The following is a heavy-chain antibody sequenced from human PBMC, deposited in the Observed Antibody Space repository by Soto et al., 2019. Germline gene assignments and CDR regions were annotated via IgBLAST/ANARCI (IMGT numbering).Heavy chain of an antibody. J-gene: IGHJ6*02. CDR2: IMPVFATP. Sequence: QVQLMQSGAEVKKPGSSVKVSCKASGGTFSTSAISWVRQAPGEGLEWVGGIMPVFATPDYAQKFQGRVTISADESTTTAHRELTSLTTDDTTVYYCARDKDRQQLGGNYYYILDVWGQGTAITVSS. CDR1: GGTFSTSA. CDR3: ARDKDRQQLGGNYYYILDV. D-gene: IGHD3-3*02. V-gene: IGHV1-69*12.